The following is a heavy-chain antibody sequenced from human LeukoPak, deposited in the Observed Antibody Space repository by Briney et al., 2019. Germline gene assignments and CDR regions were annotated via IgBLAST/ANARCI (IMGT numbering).Heavy chain of an antibody. CDR2: ISSSGSTI. J-gene: IGHJ6*03. D-gene: IGHD3-22*01. CDR1: GFTFSSYE. V-gene: IGHV3-48*03. Sequence: PGGSLRLSCAASGFTFSSYEMNWVRQAPGKGLEWVSYISSSGSTIYYADSVKGRFTISRDNAKNSLYLQMNSLRAEDTAVYYCAREITRELVVVITRSEYYMDVWGKGTTVTISS. CDR3: AREITRELVVVITRSEYYMDV.